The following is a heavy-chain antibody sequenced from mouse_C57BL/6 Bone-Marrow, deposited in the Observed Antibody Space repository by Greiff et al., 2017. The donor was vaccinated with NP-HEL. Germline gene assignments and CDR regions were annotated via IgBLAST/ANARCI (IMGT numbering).Heavy chain of an antibody. Sequence: VQLQQPGAELVKPGASVKLSCKASGYTFTSYWMQWVKQRPGQGLEWIGEFDPSDSYTNYNQKFKGKATLTVDTSSSTAYMQLSSLTSEDSAVYYCARDSSSGFFAYWGQGTLVTVSA. CDR1: GYTFTSYW. CDR3: ARDSSSGFFAY. J-gene: IGHJ3*01. V-gene: IGHV1-50*01. CDR2: FDPSDSYT. D-gene: IGHD3-2*02.